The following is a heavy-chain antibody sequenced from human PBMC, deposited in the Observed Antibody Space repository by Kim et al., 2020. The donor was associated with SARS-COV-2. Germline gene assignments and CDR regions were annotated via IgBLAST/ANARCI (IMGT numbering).Heavy chain of an antibody. Sequence: IANYAQKFQGRVTITADKSTSTAYMELSSLRSEDTAVYYCAREGLDAFDIWGQGTMVTVSS. V-gene: IGHV1-69*04. CDR2: IA. CDR3: AREGLDAFDI. J-gene: IGHJ3*02.